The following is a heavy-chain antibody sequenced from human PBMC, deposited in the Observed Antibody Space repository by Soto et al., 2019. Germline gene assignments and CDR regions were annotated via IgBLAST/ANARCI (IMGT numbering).Heavy chain of an antibody. CDR3: ARDRTQFMVTTFRGGYWFDP. CDR1: GYTFTTYA. V-gene: IGHV1-3*01. D-gene: IGHD4-17*01. J-gene: IGHJ5*02. CDR2: ISAGNGNT. Sequence: ASVKVSCKASGYTFTTYAIHWVRQVPGQRLEWMGWISAGNGNTKYSQKFQGRVTITRDTSASTAYMELSSLRSEDTAVYYCARDRTQFMVTTFRGGYWFDPWGQGTLVTVSS.